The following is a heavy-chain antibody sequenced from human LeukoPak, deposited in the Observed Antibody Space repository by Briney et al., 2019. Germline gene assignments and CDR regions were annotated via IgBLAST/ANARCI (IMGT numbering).Heavy chain of an antibody. V-gene: IGHV3-21*01. Sequence: GGSLRLSCAASGFTFSSYSMNWVRQAPGKGLEWVSSSSSSSSYIYYADSVKGRFTISRDNAKNSLYLQMNSLRAEDTAVYYCAELGITMIGGVWGKGTTVTISS. D-gene: IGHD3-10*02. J-gene: IGHJ6*04. CDR2: SSSSSSYI. CDR1: GFTFSSYS. CDR3: AELGITMIGGV.